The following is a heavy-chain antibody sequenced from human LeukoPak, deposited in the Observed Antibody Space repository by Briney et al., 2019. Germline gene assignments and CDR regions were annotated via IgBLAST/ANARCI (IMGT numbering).Heavy chain of an antibody. V-gene: IGHV4-61*02. CDR3: ARGPYSYDSSGAFDI. J-gene: IGHJ3*02. Sequence: SQTLSLTCTVSGDSISSGDYHWSWIRQPAGKGLEWIGRISSSGSTNYNPSLKSRVTISVDTSKNQFSLKLSSVTAADTAVYFCARGPYSYDSSGAFDIWGQGTMVTVSS. CDR2: ISSSGST. D-gene: IGHD3-22*01. CDR1: GDSISSGDYH.